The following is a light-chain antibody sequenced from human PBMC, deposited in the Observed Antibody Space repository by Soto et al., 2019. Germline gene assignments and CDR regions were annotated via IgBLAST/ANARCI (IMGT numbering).Light chain of an antibody. CDR1: QGISNW. CDR3: HEYSGYEFT. Sequence: IQVTQSPSSVSAAVGDRVTITCRASQGISNWLAWYQQKPGKAPKLLISAASTLQSGVPSRFSGSGSETDFTLTINSLHPDDLATYYCHEYSGYEFTSCGGTKVDI. V-gene: IGKV1D-16*01. J-gene: IGKJ4*01. CDR2: AAS.